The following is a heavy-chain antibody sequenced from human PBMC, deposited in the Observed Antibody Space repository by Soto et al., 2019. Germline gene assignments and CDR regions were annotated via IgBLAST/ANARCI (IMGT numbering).Heavy chain of an antibody. Sequence: QVQLVESGGGVVQPGRSLRLSCAASGFTFSSYGMHWVRQAPGKGLEWVAVISYDGSNKYYADSVKGRFTISRDNSKNTLYLQMNSLRAEDTAVYYCAKELLVVGATPAYYWGQGTLVTVSS. CDR3: AKELLVVGATPAYY. CDR2: ISYDGSNK. V-gene: IGHV3-30*18. J-gene: IGHJ4*02. D-gene: IGHD1-26*01. CDR1: GFTFSSYG.